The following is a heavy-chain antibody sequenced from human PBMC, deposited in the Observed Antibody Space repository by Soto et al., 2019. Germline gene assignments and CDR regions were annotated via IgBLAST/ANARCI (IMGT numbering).Heavy chain of an antibody. CDR1: GFAFSSYW. J-gene: IGHJ4*02. V-gene: IGHV3-74*01. Sequence: EVQLVESGGGLVQPGGSLRLTRAASGFAFSSYWMHWVRQAPGKGLVWVSRINSDGGSTIYADSVKGRFTISRDNAKNMVYLQMNSLRAEDTAVYYCARVEYHYDSSGYYSYYFDYWGQGTLVTVSS. CDR3: ARVEYHYDSSGYYSYYFDY. CDR2: INSDGGST. D-gene: IGHD3-22*01.